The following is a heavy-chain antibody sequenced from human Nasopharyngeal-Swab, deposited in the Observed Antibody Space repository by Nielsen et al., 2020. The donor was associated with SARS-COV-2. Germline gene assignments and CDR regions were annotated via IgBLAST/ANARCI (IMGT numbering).Heavy chain of an antibody. V-gene: IGHV4-34*01. CDR1: GGSFSGYY. CDR3: ARRTGGRGFDY. Sequence: SETLSLTCAVYGGSFSGYYWSWIRQPPGKGLEWIGEINHSGSTNYNPSPKSRVTISVDTSKNQFSLKLSSVTAADTAVYYCARRTGGRGFDYWGQGTLVTVSS. J-gene: IGHJ4*02. D-gene: IGHD3-16*01. CDR2: INHSGST.